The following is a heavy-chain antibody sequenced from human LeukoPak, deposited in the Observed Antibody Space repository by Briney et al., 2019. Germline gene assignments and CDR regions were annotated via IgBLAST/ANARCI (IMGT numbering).Heavy chain of an antibody. CDR1: GFTFSSYA. D-gene: IGHD2-2*02. CDR2: ISGSGGST. V-gene: IGHV3-23*01. J-gene: IGHJ3*02. Sequence: SGGSLRLSCAASGFTFSSYAMGWVRQAPGKGLEWVSAISGSGGSTYYADSVKGRFTISRDNSKNTLYLQMNSLRAEDTAVYYCAKEYRYCSSTSCYTGYAAFDIWGQGTMVTVSS. CDR3: AKEYRYCSSTSCYTGYAAFDI.